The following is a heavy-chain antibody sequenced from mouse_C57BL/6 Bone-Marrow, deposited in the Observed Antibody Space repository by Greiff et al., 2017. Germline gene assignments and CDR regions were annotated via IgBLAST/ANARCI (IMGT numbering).Heavy chain of an antibody. D-gene: IGHD2-4*01. CDR2: IWSGGST. V-gene: IGHV2-2*01. Sequence: VKLMESGPGLVQPSQSLSITCTVSGFSLTSYGVHWVRQSPGKGLEWLGVIWSGGSTDYNAAFISRLIISKDNSKSQVFFKMNRLQADDTAIYYWARKGPLDDDYDGSYDMDYWGQGTSVTVSS. CDR1: GFSLTSYG. CDR3: ARKGPLDDDYDGSYDMDY. J-gene: IGHJ4*01.